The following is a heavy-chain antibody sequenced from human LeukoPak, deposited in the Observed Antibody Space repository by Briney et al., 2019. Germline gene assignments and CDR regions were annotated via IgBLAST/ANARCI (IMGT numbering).Heavy chain of an antibody. V-gene: IGHV4-34*01. CDR2: INHSGST. CDR1: GGSFSGYY. J-gene: IGHJ3*02. D-gene: IGHD2-8*02. CDR3: ARQRTAGGAFDI. Sequence: SETLSLTCAVYGGSFSGYYWSWIRQPPGKGLEWIGEINHSGSTNYNPSLKSRVTISVDTSKNQFSLKLSSVTAADTAVYYCARQRTAGGAFDIWGQGTMVTVSS.